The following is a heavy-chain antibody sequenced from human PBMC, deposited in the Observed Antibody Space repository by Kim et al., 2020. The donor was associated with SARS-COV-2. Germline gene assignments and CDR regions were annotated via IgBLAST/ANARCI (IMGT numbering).Heavy chain of an antibody. CDR3: ARGDLAYCGGDCYGMDV. J-gene: IGHJ6*02. CDR1: GGTFSSYA. D-gene: IGHD2-21*01. V-gene: IGHV1-69*13. CDR2: IIPIFGTA. Sequence: SVKVSCKASGGTFSSYAISWVRQAPGQGLEWMGGIIPIFGTANYAQKFQGRVTITADESTSTAYMELSSLRSEDTAVYYCARGDLAYCGGDCYGMDVWGQGTTVTVSS.